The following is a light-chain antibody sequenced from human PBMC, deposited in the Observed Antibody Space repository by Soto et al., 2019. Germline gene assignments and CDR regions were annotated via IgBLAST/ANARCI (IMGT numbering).Light chain of an antibody. J-gene: IGKJ4*01. Sequence: DIQMTQSPSTLSASVGDRVTITCRASQSISSWLAWYQQKPGKVPKLLIYKASSLESGVPSRFSGSGSGTEFTLTISSLQPDDFATYYCQQYNNWPLTFGGGTKVDI. CDR2: KAS. V-gene: IGKV1-5*03. CDR3: QQYNNWPLT. CDR1: QSISSW.